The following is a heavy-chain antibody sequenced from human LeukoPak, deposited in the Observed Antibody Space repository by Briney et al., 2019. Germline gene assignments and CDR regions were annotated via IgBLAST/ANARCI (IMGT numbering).Heavy chain of an antibody. J-gene: IGHJ4*02. Sequence: PGGSLRLSCAASGFTFSSYAMTWVRQAPGKGLEWVSSISGSFGRTYYADSVKGRFTISRDDSKNTAYLQMNSLKTEDTAVYYCVRLWFGESTDWGRGTLVTVSS. CDR2: ISGSFGRT. CDR3: VRLWFGESTD. D-gene: IGHD3-10*01. CDR1: GFTFSSYA. V-gene: IGHV3-23*01.